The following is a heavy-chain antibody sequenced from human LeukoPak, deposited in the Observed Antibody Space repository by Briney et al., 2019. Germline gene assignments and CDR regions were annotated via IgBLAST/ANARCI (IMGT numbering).Heavy chain of an antibody. CDR2: INAGNGNT. Sequence: ASVKVSCKASGYTFTSYAMHWVRQAPGQRLEWMGWINAGNGNTKYSQKFQGRVTITRDTSASTAYMELSSLRSEDTAVYYCARDEVATTPFDYWGQGTLVIVSS. CDR3: ARDEVATTPFDY. V-gene: IGHV1-3*01. CDR1: GYTFTSYA. D-gene: IGHD5-12*01. J-gene: IGHJ4*02.